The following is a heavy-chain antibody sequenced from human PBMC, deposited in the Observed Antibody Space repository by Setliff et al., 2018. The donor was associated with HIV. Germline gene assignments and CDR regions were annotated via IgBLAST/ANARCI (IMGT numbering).Heavy chain of an antibody. CDR1: DDSITTHY. J-gene: IGHJ4*02. D-gene: IGHD1-1*01. CDR3: ARDSEHPTGYFVS. V-gene: IGHV4-59*11. CDR2: IYSGGSS. Sequence: SETLSLTCTVSDDSITTHYWSWIRQPPGKGLEWIGYIYSGGSSNYNPSLKSRSSASMDMSRKQFSLKLTSVTAADTAIYYCARDSEHPTGYFVSWGRGILVTVSS.